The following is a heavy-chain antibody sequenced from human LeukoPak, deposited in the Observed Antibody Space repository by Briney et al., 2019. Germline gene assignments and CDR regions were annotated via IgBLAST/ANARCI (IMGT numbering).Heavy chain of an antibody. CDR1: GFTFSSYW. D-gene: IGHD4-17*01. Sequence: GGSLRLSCAASGFTFSSYWMHWVRQAPGKGLVWVSRINTDGSSTSYADSVKGRFTISSDNAKNTLYLQMNSLRAEDTAVYYCASIPIPTVTGGYWGQGTLVTVSS. V-gene: IGHV3-74*01. CDR3: ASIPIPTVTGGY. CDR2: INTDGSST. J-gene: IGHJ4*02.